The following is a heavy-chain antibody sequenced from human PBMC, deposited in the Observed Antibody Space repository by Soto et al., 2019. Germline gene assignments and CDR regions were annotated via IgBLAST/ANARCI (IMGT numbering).Heavy chain of an antibody. CDR1: GFTFDDYG. CDR2: ISWNSGSI. CDR3: AKVGITMARGDYFDY. D-gene: IGHD3-10*01. V-gene: IGHV3-9*01. Sequence: SLRLSCAASGFTFDDYGMHWVRQAPGKGLEWVSGISWNSGSIGYADSVKGRFTISRDNAKNSLYLQMNSLRAEDTALYYCAKVGITMARGDYFDYWGQGTPVTVS. J-gene: IGHJ4*02.